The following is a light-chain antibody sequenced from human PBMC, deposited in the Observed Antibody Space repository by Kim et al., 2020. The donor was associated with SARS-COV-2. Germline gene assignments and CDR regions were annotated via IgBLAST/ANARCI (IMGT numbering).Light chain of an antibody. CDR1: KLGDTY. CDR3: LTWDRGTAV. J-gene: IGLJ3*02. V-gene: IGLV3-1*01. CDR2: QDN. Sequence: SYELTQPTSVSVSPGQTANITCSGDKLGDTYISWYQQRPGQSPVLIIHQDNKRPSGIPARVSGSNPGNTDTLTISGAQATDEADYYCLTWDRGTAVFGGGTQLTVL.